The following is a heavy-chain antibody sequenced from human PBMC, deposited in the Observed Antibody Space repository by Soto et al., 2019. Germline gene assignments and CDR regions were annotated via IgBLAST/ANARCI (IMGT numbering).Heavy chain of an antibody. J-gene: IGHJ4*02. Sequence: GGSLRLSCAASGFTFSSYAMHWVRQAPGKGLEWVAVISYDGSNKYYADSVKGRFTISRDNSKNTLYLQMNSLRAEDTAVYYCARDKEVLWFGDHFDYWGQGTLVTVSS. D-gene: IGHD3-10*01. CDR2: ISYDGSNK. CDR1: GFTFSSYA. CDR3: ARDKEVLWFGDHFDY. V-gene: IGHV3-30-3*01.